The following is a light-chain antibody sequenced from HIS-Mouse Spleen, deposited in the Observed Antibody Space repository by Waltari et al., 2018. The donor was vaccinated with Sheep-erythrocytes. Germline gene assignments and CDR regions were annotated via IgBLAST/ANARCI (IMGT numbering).Light chain of an antibody. J-gene: IGLJ1*01. CDR2: EVS. CDR1: SSDVGGYNY. V-gene: IGLV2-14*01. CDR3: SSYTSSSTLYV. Sequence: QSALTQPASVSGSPGQSITISCTGTSSDVGGYNYVSWYQQHPGKAPKLMFYEVSNRHSGVSNRFSGSKSGNTASLTISGLQAEDEADYYCSSYTSSSTLYVFGTGTKVTVL.